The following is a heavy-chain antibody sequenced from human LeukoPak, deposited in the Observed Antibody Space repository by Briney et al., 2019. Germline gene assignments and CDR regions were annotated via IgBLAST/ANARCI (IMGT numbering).Heavy chain of an antibody. V-gene: IGHV4-34*01. D-gene: IGHD3-22*01. Sequence: SETLSLTCAVFGTSFSGSYWSWIRQSPGRWLEWLGEINHIGSTNYTPSLKSRVTLSVDPSKNQFSLKLSSVTAADTAVYYCARHNRYYYDSSGYYYPTGPFDYWGQGTLVTVSS. CDR1: GTSFSGSY. CDR3: ARHNRYYYDSSGYYYPTGPFDY. J-gene: IGHJ4*02. CDR2: INHIGST.